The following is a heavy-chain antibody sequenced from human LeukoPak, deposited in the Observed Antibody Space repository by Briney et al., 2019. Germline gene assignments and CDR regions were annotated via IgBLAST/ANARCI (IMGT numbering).Heavy chain of an antibody. CDR3: ARDSIAAAINWFDP. CDR2: IKQDGSEK. Sequence: GGSLRLSCAASGFTFSSYWMSWVRQAPGKGLEWVANIKQDGSEKYYVDSVKGRFTISRDNAKNSLYLQMNSLRAEDTAVYYCARDSIAAAINWFDPWGQGTLVTVSS. D-gene: IGHD6-13*01. J-gene: IGHJ5*02. V-gene: IGHV3-7*01. CDR1: GFTFSSYW.